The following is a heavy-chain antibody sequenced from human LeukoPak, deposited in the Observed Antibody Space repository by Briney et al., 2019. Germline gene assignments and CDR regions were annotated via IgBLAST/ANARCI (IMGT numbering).Heavy chain of an antibody. CDR3: ARGYYDFWSGYSY. Sequence: PSETLSLTCAVYGGSFTGYYWSWIRQPPAKGLEWIGEINPSGRTIYNPSLKSRVTISVDTSKKQCSLKLSSVTAADTAVYSCARGYYDFWSGYSYWGQGTLVTVSS. CDR1: GGSFTGYY. D-gene: IGHD3-3*01. V-gene: IGHV4-34*01. CDR2: INPSGRT. J-gene: IGHJ4*02.